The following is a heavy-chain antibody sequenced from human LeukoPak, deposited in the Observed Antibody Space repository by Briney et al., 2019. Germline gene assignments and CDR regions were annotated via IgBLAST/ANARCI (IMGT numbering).Heavy chain of an antibody. J-gene: IGHJ3*02. V-gene: IGHV1-18*01. Sequence: ASVKVSCKASGYTFTIYNISWVRHAPGQGLEWMGWISAYNGNTNYAQKLQGRVTMTTDTSTSTAYMELRSLRSDDTAVYYCARVPPWILFFDIWGEGTMVTVSS. CDR2: ISAYNGNT. D-gene: IGHD2-2*03. CDR1: GYTFTIYN. CDR3: ARVPPWILFFDI.